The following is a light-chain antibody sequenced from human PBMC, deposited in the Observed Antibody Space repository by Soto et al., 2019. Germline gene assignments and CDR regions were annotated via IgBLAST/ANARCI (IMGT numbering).Light chain of an antibody. V-gene: IGKV3-15*01. CDR3: QQYGDWPLT. J-gene: IGKJ4*01. CDR1: QSVGNN. Sequence: EIVVTQSPATLSVSPGKRATLSCRASQSVGNNFAWYQQKPGQAPRLLIFATSTRATGVPARFSGSGSGTEVTLTISSLQSEDFAVYYCQQYGDWPLTFGGGAKVEIE. CDR2: ATS.